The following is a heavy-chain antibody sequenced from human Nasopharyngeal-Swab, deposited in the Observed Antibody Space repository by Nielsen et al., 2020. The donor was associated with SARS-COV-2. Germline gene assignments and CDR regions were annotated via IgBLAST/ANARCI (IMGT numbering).Heavy chain of an antibody. CDR2: IKQDGSEK. Sequence: GESLKISCAASGFTFSSYSMNWVRQAPGKGLEWVANIKQDGSEKYYVDSVKGRFTISRDNAKNSLYLQMNSLRAEDTAVYYCARGYYDSSGYYYGLYYYYYMDVWGKGTTVTVSS. D-gene: IGHD3-22*01. V-gene: IGHV3-7*05. CDR3: ARGYYDSSGYYYGLYYYYYMDV. J-gene: IGHJ6*03. CDR1: GFTFSSYS.